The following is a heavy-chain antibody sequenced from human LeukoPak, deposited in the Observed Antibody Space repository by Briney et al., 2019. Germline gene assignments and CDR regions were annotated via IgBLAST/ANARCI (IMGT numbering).Heavy chain of an antibody. CDR1: GGSFSGYY. V-gene: IGHV4-34*01. Sequence: PSETLSLTCAVYGGSFSGYYWSWIRQPPRKGLEWIGEINHSGSTNYNPSLKSRVTISVDTSKNQFSLKLSSVTAADTAVYYCASSYGSGSYYVFDPWGQGTLVTVSS. D-gene: IGHD3-10*01. CDR2: INHSGST. J-gene: IGHJ5*02. CDR3: ASSYGSGSYYVFDP.